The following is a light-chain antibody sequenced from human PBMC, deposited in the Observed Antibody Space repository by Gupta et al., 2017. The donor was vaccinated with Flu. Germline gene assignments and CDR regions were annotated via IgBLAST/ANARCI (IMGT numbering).Light chain of an antibody. CDR2: NSN. J-gene: IGLJ3*02. V-gene: IGLV1-44*01. CDR1: NSNIGSNA. Sequence: SVLTQPPSASGTPGQRVTISCSGSNSNIGSNAVSWYQQLPGAAPKLVIYNSNLRPSGVPDRFSGSKSGTSVSLSIRGLQAEDEAVYYCASWDASLIGRLFGGGTKVTVL. CDR3: ASWDASLIGRL.